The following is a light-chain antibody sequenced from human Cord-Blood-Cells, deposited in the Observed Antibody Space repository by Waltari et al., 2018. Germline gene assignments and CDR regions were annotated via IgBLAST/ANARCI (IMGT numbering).Light chain of an antibody. CDR2: AAS. J-gene: IGKJ2*01. V-gene: IGKV1-27*01. Sequence: IQTPPSPSSPAASTGARAIITCRASQGISNYLAWYQQKPGKVPKLLIYAASTLQSGVPSRFSGSGSGTDFTLTISSLQPEDVATYYCQKYNSAPHTFGQGTKLEIK. CDR3: QKYNSAPHT. CDR1: QGISNY.